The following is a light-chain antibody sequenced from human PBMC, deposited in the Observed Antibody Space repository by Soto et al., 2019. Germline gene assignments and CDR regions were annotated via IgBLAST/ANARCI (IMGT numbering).Light chain of an antibody. CDR1: QGISSY. CDR2: AAS. Sequence: AIRMTQSPSSLSASTGDRVTITCRASQGISSYLAWYQQKPGKASKLVIYAASTLQSGVPSRFSGSGSGTDFTLTISCLQSEDFATYYCQQYYSYPRTFGQGTKLEIK. J-gene: IGKJ2*01. CDR3: QQYYSYPRT. V-gene: IGKV1-8*01.